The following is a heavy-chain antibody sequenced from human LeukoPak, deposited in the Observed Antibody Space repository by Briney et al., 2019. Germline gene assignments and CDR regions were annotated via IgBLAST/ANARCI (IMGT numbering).Heavy chain of an antibody. CDR2: ISSSSSYI. V-gene: IGHV3-21*04. Sequence: GGSLRLSCAASGFTFSDYSMNWVRQAPGKGLEWVSSISSSSSYIYYADSVKGRFTISRDNAKNSLYLQMNSLRAEDTAVYYCARGIRVVRGVIIRYYYTDVWGKGTTVTISS. CDR3: ARGIRVVRGVIIRYYYTDV. D-gene: IGHD3-10*01. J-gene: IGHJ6*03. CDR1: GFTFSDYS.